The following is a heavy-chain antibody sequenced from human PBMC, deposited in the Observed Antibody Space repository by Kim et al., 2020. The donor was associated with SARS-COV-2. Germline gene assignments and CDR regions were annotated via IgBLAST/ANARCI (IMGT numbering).Heavy chain of an antibody. CDR2: IYSGGST. Sequence: GGSLRLSCAASGFTVSSNYMSWVRQAPGKGLEWVSVIYSGGSTYYADSMKGRFTISRDNSKNTLYLQMNSLRAEDTAVYYCARDRYCSGGSCYDYWGQGTLVTVSS. CDR1: GFTVSSNY. CDR3: ARDRYCSGGSCYDY. D-gene: IGHD2-15*01. V-gene: IGHV3-53*01. J-gene: IGHJ4*02.